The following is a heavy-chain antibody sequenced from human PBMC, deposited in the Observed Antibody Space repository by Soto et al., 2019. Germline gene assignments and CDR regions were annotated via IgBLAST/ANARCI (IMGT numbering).Heavy chain of an antibody. CDR3: ARSGGGSYRYYGWFDP. J-gene: IGHJ5*02. CDR1: GGSISSYY. D-gene: IGHD3-16*02. CDR2: IYYSGST. Sequence: PSETLSLTCTVSGGSISSYYWSWIRQPPGKGLEWIGYIYYSGSTSYNPSLTSRVTISVDTSKNQFSLKLSSVTAADTAVYYCARSGGGSYRYYGWFDPGGQGTLVTVSS. V-gene: IGHV4-59*01.